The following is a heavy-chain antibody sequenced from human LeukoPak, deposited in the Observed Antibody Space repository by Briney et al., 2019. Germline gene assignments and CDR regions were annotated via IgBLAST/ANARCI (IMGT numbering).Heavy chain of an antibody. D-gene: IGHD3-3*01. V-gene: IGHV3-30-3*01. CDR2: ISYDGSNK. Sequence: GGSLRLSCAASGFTFSSYAMHWVRQAPGKGLEWVAVISYDGSNKYYADSVKGRFTISRDNSKNTLYLQMNSLRAEDTAVYYCAKDMSIFEPSDYWGQGTLVTVSS. CDR3: AKDMSIFEPSDY. J-gene: IGHJ4*02. CDR1: GFTFSSYA.